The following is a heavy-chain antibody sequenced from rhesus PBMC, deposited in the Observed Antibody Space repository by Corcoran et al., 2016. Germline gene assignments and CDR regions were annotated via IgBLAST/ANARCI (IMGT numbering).Heavy chain of an antibody. CDR2: IYGSGGGT. CDR1: GGSISDDYY. V-gene: IGHV4-106*01. J-gene: IGHJ4*01. CDR3: ARRVYCTSTYCSPKAIDF. Sequence: QVQLQESGPGLVKPSETLSLTCAVSGGSISDDYYWSGIRSWIRQPPGKGLEWIGYIYGSGGGTTYHPSLKNRVTISIDTSKNHFSLRLNSVTAADTAVYYCARRVYCTSTYCSPKAIDFWGQGVLVTVSS. D-gene: IGHD2-15*01.